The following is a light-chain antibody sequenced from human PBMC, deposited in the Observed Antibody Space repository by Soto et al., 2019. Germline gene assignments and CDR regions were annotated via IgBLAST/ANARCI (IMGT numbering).Light chain of an antibody. V-gene: IGKV3-20*01. CDR3: QHYSNYSVA. CDR1: QSISSSW. J-gene: IGKJ3*01. CDR2: GAS. Sequence: EIQLTQSPSTLSLSVGERATLSCRASQSISSSWLAWYQQKPGKAPRLLIYGASSRATGIPYRFSGSGSGTEFTLTISRLEPEDFAVYYCQHYSNYSVAFGHGTKVDI.